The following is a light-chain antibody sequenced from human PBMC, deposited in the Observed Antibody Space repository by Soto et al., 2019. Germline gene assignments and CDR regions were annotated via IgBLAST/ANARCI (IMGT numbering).Light chain of an antibody. J-gene: IGKJ2*01. CDR3: QQYNSYSYT. V-gene: IGKV1-5*03. CDR1: QSTSSW. CDR2: KAS. Sequence: DIQMTQSPSTLSASVGKRVTITCRTSQSTSSWLAWYQQKPGKGTKLLIYKASSLESGVPSRFSGSGSGTEFTLTISSLQPDDFATYYCQQYNSYSYTFGQGTKLEIK.